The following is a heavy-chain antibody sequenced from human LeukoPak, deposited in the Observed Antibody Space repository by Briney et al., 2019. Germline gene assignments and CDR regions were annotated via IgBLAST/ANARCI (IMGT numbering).Heavy chain of an antibody. J-gene: IGHJ4*02. V-gene: IGHV4-39*07. CDR2: IYHSGST. CDR3: ARGVARSSKFHFSYYFDY. CDR1: GGSISSSSYY. D-gene: IGHD6-6*01. Sequence: SETLSLTCIVSGGSISSSSYYWGWIRQPPGKGLEWIGSIYHSGSTYYNPSLKSRVTISVDTSKNQFSLNLSSVTAADTAVYYCARGVARSSKFHFSYYFDYWGQGTLVTVSS.